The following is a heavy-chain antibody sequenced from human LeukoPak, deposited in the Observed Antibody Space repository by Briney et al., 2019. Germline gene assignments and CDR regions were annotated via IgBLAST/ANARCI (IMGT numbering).Heavy chain of an antibody. CDR3: ARDRGSGRPNWFDP. CDR2: IYTSGST. CDR1: GGSISSSSYY. J-gene: IGHJ5*02. V-gene: IGHV4-61*02. Sequence: SETLSLTCTVSGGSISSSSYYWSWIRQPAGKGLEWIGRIYTSGSTNYNPSLKSRVTMSVDTSKNQFSLKPSSVTAADTAVYYCARDRGSGRPNWFDPWGQGTLVTVSS. D-gene: IGHD1-26*01.